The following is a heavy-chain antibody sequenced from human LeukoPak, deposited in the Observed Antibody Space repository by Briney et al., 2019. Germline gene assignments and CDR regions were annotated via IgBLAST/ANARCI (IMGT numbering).Heavy chain of an antibody. V-gene: IGHV4-39*07. CDR2: IYYSGST. CDR3: ARDRPPKKGVIVSYGNFDY. Sequence: SETLSLTCTVSGGSISSSSYYWGWIRQPPGKGLEWIGNIYYSGSTYYNPSLKSRVTISVDTSKNQFSLKLSSVTAADTAVYYCARDRPPKKGVIVSYGNFDYWGQGTLVTVSS. D-gene: IGHD5-18*01. CDR1: GGSISSSSYY. J-gene: IGHJ4*02.